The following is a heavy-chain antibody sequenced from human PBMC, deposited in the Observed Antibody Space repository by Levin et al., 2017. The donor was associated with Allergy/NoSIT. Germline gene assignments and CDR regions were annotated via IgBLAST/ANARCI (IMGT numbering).Heavy chain of an antibody. D-gene: IGHD2-8*02. Sequence: LSLPCAASGFTFRSYWMSWVRQAPGKGLEWVANIKQDGTEKYYVDSVKGRFTISKDNAKNSVDLQMTSLRVEDTAVYYCARNWRSAFDIWGQGTMVTVSS. CDR3: ARNWRSAFDI. CDR2: IKQDGTEK. CDR1: GFTFRSYW. J-gene: IGHJ3*02. V-gene: IGHV3-7*04.